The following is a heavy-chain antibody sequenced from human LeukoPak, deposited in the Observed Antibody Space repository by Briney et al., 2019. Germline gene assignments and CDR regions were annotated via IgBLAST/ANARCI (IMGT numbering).Heavy chain of an antibody. CDR3: SRGVDCSGVSCSSNY. CDR1: GGSFSGYY. D-gene: IGHD2-15*01. CDR2: INHSGST. V-gene: IGHV4-34*01. J-gene: IGHJ4*02. Sequence: SETLSLTCAVYGGSFSGYYWSWIRQPPGKGLEWIGEINHSGSTNYNPSLKSRVTISVDTSKNQFSLKLSSVTAADTAVYYCSRGVDCSGVSCSSNYWGQGTLVTVSS.